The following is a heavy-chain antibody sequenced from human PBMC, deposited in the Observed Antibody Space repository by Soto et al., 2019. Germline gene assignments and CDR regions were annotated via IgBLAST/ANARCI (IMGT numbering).Heavy chain of an antibody. CDR2: IHSDGSST. Sequence: EVQLLESGGGLVQPGESLRLSCAASGFTFSYYLMHWLRQVPGMGLVWVSRIHSDGSSTTYADSVKGRFTISRDNDRNTVDLPMNSLRAEDTAVYFCARGDRGYFDLWGQGTVLTVSS. V-gene: IGHV3-74*01. CDR1: GFTFSYYL. D-gene: IGHD1-26*01. CDR3: ARGDRGYFDL. J-gene: IGHJ3*01.